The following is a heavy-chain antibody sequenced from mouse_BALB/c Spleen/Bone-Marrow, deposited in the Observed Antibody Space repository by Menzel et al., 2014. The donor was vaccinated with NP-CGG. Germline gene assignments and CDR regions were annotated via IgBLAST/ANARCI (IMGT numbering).Heavy chain of an antibody. J-gene: IGHJ2*01. CDR3: TTLARSDFDY. D-gene: IGHD3-1*01. V-gene: IGHV1-5*01. CDR1: GYTFSNYW. Sequence: VQLQQSGTVLARPGAAVKMSCKASGYTFSNYWMHWVKQRPGQGLGWIGTIYPGDSDTTYNQKFKGKAKLTAVTSTSTAYMELSSLTNEDSAVYYCTTLARSDFDYWGQGTTLTVSS. CDR2: IYPGDSDT.